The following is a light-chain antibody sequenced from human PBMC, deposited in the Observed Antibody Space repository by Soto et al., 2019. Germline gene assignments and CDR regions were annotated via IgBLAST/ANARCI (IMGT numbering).Light chain of an antibody. Sequence: EILMTQSPVTLSVSPGERATLSCRASQSVSSNLAWYQQKPGQAPSLLIYGAFTRATGIPARFSGTGSGTEFTLTISSLQSEDFALYYCHQYNDWPLTFGQVTKVDIK. CDR1: QSVSSN. CDR2: GAF. V-gene: IGKV3-15*01. CDR3: HQYNDWPLT. J-gene: IGKJ1*01.